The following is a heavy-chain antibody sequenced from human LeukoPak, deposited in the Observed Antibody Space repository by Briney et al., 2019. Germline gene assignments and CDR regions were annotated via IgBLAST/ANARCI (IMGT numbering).Heavy chain of an antibody. V-gene: IGHV3-30*12. CDR1: GFTFSSYG. CDR2: ISYDGSNK. J-gene: IGHJ3*02. Sequence: GGSLRLSCAASGFTFSSYGMHWVRQAPNRGLEWVAVISYDGSNKYYADSVKGRFTISRDNAKNSLYLQMNSLRAEDTAVYYCARGAFTVTTPGAFDIWGQGTMVTVSS. CDR3: ARGAFTVTTPGAFDI. D-gene: IGHD4-17*01.